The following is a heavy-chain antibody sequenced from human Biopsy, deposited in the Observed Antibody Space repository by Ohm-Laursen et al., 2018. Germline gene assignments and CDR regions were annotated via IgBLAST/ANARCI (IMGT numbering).Heavy chain of an antibody. CDR2: ITNSGGTV. CDR3: ARPPWGHAYGYYNGMDV. J-gene: IGHJ6*02. Sequence: GSLRLPCTASGFTFRDYYMIWIRQPPGKGLEWVSYITNSGGTVYYEDSVKGRFTVSRDNAKNSLYLQMDRLRAEDTAVYYCARPPWGHAYGYYNGMDVWGQGTTVIVSS. V-gene: IGHV3-11*01. D-gene: IGHD3-10*01. CDR1: GFTFRDYY.